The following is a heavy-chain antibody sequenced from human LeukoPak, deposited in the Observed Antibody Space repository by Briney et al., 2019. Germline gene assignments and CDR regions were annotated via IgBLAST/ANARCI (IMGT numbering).Heavy chain of an antibody. CDR1: GFPFSSYS. V-gene: IGHV3-48*01. Sequence: GGSLRPSCAASGFPFSSYSMNWVRQAPGEGLEWVSYISSSRTTSYADSVKGRFTISRDNAKNSLYLQMNSLRAEDTAVYYCARDLEGSGSFYRPSYDYWGQGTLVTVSS. D-gene: IGHD3-10*01. CDR3: ARDLEGSGSFYRPSYDY. CDR2: ISSSRTT. J-gene: IGHJ4*02.